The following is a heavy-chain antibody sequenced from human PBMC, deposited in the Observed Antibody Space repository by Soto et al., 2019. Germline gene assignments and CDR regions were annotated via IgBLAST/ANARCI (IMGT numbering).Heavy chain of an antibody. J-gene: IGHJ6*04. CDR1: GASISSGSYY. Sequence: QLQLRESGPGLVKPSETLSLTCIVSGASISSGSYYWGWIRQPPGKGLEWIGSIYYTGSTNYNPSLKGRVNISADTAKNQCSLRLSSVTAADTAVYYCARRVDLGNGYYTAPLDVWGKGTTVTVSS. CDR2: IYYTGST. V-gene: IGHV4-39*01. D-gene: IGHD3-22*01. CDR3: ARRVDLGNGYYTAPLDV.